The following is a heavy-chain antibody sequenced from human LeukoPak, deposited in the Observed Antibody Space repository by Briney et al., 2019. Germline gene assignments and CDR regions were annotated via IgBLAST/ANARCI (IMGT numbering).Heavy chain of an antibody. J-gene: IGHJ4*02. CDR1: GFTFTTYW. V-gene: IGHV3-74*01. D-gene: IGHD3-10*02. Sequence: GGSLRLSCAASGFTFTTYWMHWARQAPGKGLEWVSRIKGDEMTTNYADSVEGRFTISRDNAKNTVYLEINSLRAEDTAVYYCARGGLFAYYFDYWGQGTLVTVSS. CDR3: ARGGLFAYYFDY. CDR2: IKGDEMTT.